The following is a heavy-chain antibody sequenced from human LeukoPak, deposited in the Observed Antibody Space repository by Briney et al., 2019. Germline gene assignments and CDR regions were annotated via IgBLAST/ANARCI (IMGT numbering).Heavy chain of an antibody. D-gene: IGHD6-13*01. CDR3: ARLLLGAAAGTNYYYMDV. CDR1: GGSNSSYY. Sequence: SETLSLTCSVSGGSNSSYYWSWIRQPPGKGREWIGYIYTSGSTNYNPSLKSRVTISVDTSKNQFSLKLSSVTAADTAVYYCARLLLGAAAGTNYYYMDVWGKGTTVTVSS. CDR2: IYTSGST. V-gene: IGHV4-4*09. J-gene: IGHJ6*03.